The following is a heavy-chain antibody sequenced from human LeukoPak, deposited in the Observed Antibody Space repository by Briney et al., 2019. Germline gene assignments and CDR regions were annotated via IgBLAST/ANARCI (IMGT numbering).Heavy chain of an antibody. CDR2: FDPEDGET. V-gene: IGHV1-24*01. CDR3: ATEFGYSSGENWFDP. Sequence: ASVKVSCKVSGYTLTELSMHWVRQAPGKGLEWMGGFDPEDGETIYAQKFQGRVTMIEDTSTDTAYMELSSLRSEDTAVYYCATEFGYSSGENWFDPWGQGTLVTVSS. CDR1: GYTLTELS. D-gene: IGHD6-19*01. J-gene: IGHJ5*02.